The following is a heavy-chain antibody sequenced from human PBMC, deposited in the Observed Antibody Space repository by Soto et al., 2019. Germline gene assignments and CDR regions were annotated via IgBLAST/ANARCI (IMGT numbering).Heavy chain of an antibody. CDR3: ARAYSPVGGTGPTR. CDR2: INAGNGNT. CDR1: GYTFTSYA. D-gene: IGHD2-21*01. Sequence: ASVKVSCKASGYTFTSYAMHWVRQAPGQRLEWMGWINAGNGNTKYSQKFQGRVTITRDTSASTAYMELSSLRSEDTAVYYCARAYSPVGGTGPTRWGQGTLVTVSS. V-gene: IGHV1-3*01. J-gene: IGHJ4*02.